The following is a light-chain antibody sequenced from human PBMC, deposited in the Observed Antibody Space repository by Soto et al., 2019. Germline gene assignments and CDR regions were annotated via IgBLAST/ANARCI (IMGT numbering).Light chain of an antibody. V-gene: IGLV1-51*02. Sequence: QSVLTQPPSVSAAPGQTVTISCSGRSSNIGTYDVSWYQQVPGTAPQLLIYESKRRPSGIPDRFSGSRSGTSATLGITGLQTGDEADYYCGTWDSSLNAGVFGGGTQLTVL. CDR3: GTWDSSLNAGV. CDR2: ESK. CDR1: SSNIGTYD. J-gene: IGLJ3*02.